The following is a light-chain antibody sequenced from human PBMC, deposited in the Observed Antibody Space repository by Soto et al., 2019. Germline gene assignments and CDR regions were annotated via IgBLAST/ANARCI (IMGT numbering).Light chain of an antibody. CDR3: AAWDDSLNGVV. V-gene: IGLV1-44*01. CDR1: SSNIGSHT. J-gene: IGLJ2*01. CDR2: SNT. Sequence: QSVLTQPPSASGTPGQTIAISCSGGSSNIGSHTVNWYQQLPGTAPRLLIYSNTQRPSGVPDRFSGSKSGTSASLAISGLQSEXEGDYYCAAWDDSLNGVVFGGGTKVTVL.